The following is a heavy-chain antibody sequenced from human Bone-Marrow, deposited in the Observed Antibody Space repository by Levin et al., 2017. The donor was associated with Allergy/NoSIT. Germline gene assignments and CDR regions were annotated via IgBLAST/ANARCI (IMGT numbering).Heavy chain of an antibody. J-gene: IGHJ4*02. CDR1: GFTFSSYA. Sequence: PGESLKISCAASGFTFSSYAMSWVRQAPGKGLEWVSAISGSGGSTYYADSVKGRFTISRDNSKNTLYLQMNSLRAEDTAVYYCAREQLELSDYWGQGTLVTVSS. D-gene: IGHD1-7*01. CDR2: ISGSGGST. CDR3: AREQLELSDY. V-gene: IGHV3-23*01.